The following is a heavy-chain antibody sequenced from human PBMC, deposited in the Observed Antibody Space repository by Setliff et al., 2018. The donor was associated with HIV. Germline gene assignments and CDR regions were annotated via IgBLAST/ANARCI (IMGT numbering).Heavy chain of an antibody. CDR1: GYTLTEVS. V-gene: IGHV1-2*02. J-gene: IGHJ4*01. CDR3: ARGINWFAPFDY. Sequence: GASVKVSCKISGYTLTEVSMHWVRQAPGQGLEWMGWINPSSAGTKYAQKFQDRVTMIRDTSITTAYMALSRLTSDDTAVYFCARGINWFAPFDYWGQGTLVTVSS. D-gene: IGHD1-1*01. CDR2: INPSSAGT.